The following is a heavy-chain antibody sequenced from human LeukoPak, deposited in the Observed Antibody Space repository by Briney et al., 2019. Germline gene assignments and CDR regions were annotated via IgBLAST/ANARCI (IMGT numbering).Heavy chain of an antibody. D-gene: IGHD5-18*01. V-gene: IGHV4-39*07. CDR1: GGSISSSSYY. Sequence: PSETLSLTCTVSGGSISSSSYYWGWIRQPPGKGLEWIGSIYYSGSTYYNPSLKSRVTISVDTSKNQFSLKLSSVTAADTAVYYCARGWGYGPGRWGQGTLVTVSS. J-gene: IGHJ1*01. CDR2: IYYSGST. CDR3: ARGWGYGPGR.